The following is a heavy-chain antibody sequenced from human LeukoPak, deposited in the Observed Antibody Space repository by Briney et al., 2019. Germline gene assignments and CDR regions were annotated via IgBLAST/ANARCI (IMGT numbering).Heavy chain of an antibody. J-gene: IGHJ3*02. CDR2: IYTSGST. V-gene: IGHV4-4*07. CDR3: ARDWIAVAGTHAFDI. D-gene: IGHD6-19*01. CDR1: GGSISSYY. Sequence: SETLFLTCTVSGGSISSYYWSWIRQPAGKGLEWIGRIYTSGSTNYNPSLKSRVTISVDKSKNQFSLKLSSVTAADTAVYYCARDWIAVAGTHAFDIWGQGTMVTVSS.